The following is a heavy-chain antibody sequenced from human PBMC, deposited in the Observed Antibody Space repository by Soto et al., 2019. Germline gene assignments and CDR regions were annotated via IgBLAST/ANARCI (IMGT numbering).Heavy chain of an antibody. CDR3: ARDSPIGSTFSGYDAIDY. CDR2: IIPLLNIA. CDR1: GGPFSNDI. J-gene: IGHJ4*02. V-gene: IGHV1-69*08. Sequence: QVQLVQSGAEVKKPGSSVKVSCKASGGPFSNDIITWVRQAPGQGLEWMGRIIPLLNIANYAQNFQGRVRITADRSTGTAYMELNSLRSEDTAVYYCARDSPIGSTFSGYDAIDYWGQGTLVTVSS. D-gene: IGHD5-12*01.